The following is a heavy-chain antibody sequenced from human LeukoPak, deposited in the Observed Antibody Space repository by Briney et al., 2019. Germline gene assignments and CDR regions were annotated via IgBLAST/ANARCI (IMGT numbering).Heavy chain of an antibody. Sequence: SVKVSCTASGGNFNNYAVNWVRQAPGQGLQWMGRIIPALDRANYAHNFQGRLTMTADKSTKTAYMELSSLRSEDTGMYFCARRADAVDDAFDIWGQGTMLTVSS. V-gene: IGHV1-69*04. D-gene: IGHD2-21*01. CDR1: GGNFNNYA. CDR3: ARRADAVDDAFDI. J-gene: IGHJ3*02. CDR2: IIPALDRA.